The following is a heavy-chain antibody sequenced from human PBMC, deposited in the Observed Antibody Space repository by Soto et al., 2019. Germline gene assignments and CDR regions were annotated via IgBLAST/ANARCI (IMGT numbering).Heavy chain of an antibody. D-gene: IGHD2-21*01. CDR1: GGSISSGGYF. CDR2: IYHSVST. CDR3: ARVRGTYCGFYCYHTTPNWFDP. Sequence: SQTLSLTCAVSGGSISSGGYFWSWIRQPPGKGLEWIGYIYHSVSTYYNPSLKSRVSISVDRSKNQFSLKLSSVTAAETAVYYCARVRGTYCGFYCYHTTPNWFDPCGQGYLVTVSA. V-gene: IGHV4-30-2*01. J-gene: IGHJ5*02.